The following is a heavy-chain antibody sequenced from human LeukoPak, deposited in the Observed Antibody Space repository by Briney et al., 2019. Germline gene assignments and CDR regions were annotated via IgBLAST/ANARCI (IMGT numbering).Heavy chain of an antibody. D-gene: IGHD5-18*01. CDR1: GGTFSSYA. CDR2: IIPIFGTA. Sequence: GASVKVSCKASGGTFSSYAISWVRQAPGQGLEWMGRIIPIFGTANYAQKFQGRVTITADKSTSTAYMELSSLRSEDTAVYYCARDRVQLWFDNYYYTDVWGKGTTVTVSS. V-gene: IGHV1-69*06. CDR3: ARDRVQLWFDNYYYTDV. J-gene: IGHJ6*03.